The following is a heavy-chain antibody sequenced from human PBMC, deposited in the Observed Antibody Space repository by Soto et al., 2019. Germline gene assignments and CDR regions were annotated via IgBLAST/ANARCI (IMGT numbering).Heavy chain of an antibody. CDR3: ARVNLEWLLTLDY. CDR1: GGSISSYY. D-gene: IGHD3-3*01. J-gene: IGHJ4*02. V-gene: IGHV4-59*01. CDR2: IYYSGST. Sequence: NPSETLSLTCTVSGGSISSYYWSWIRQPPGKGLEWIGYIYYSGSTNYNPSLKSRVTISVDTSKNQFSLKLSSVTAADTAVYYCARVNLEWLLTLDYWGQGTLVTVSS.